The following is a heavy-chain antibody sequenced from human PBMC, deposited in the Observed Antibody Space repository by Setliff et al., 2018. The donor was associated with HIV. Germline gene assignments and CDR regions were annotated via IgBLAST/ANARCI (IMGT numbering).Heavy chain of an antibody. Sequence: TLSLTCSVSGYSINNGYYWGWIRQPPGKGLEWVATIYQTGNTYYSPSLKSRVTVSMDMSRNQFSVKLNSATAADTAVYYCARQAWHYDRDGYFIDYWGQGMLVTVPS. CDR3: ARQAWHYDRDGYFIDY. CDR1: GYSINNGYY. D-gene: IGHD3-22*01. CDR2: IYQTGNT. V-gene: IGHV4-38-2*02. J-gene: IGHJ4*02.